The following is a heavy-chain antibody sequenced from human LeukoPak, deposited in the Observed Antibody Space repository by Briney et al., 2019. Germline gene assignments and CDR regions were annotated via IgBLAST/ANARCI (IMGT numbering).Heavy chain of an antibody. CDR1: GYSFTSFE. CDR2: MNPNSGNT. D-gene: IGHD6-13*01. J-gene: IGHJ4*02. Sequence: ASVKVSCKASGYSFTSFEINWVRQATGQGLEWMGWMNPNSGNTGYAQKFQGRVTMTRDTSISTAYMELYSLRAEDTAVYYCARGASSSWSYFDYWGQGTLVTVSS. V-gene: IGHV1-8*01. CDR3: ARGASSSWSYFDY.